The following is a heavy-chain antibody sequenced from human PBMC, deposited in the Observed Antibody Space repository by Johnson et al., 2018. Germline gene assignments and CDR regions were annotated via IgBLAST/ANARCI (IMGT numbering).Heavy chain of an antibody. V-gene: IGHV3-21*01. CDR3: ARDSRTYYYDSSGYHYAFDI. CDR1: GFTFSSYS. CDR2: ISSSSSYI. J-gene: IGHJ3*02. D-gene: IGHD3-22*01. Sequence: VQLVQSGGGLVKPGGSLRLSCAASGFTFSSYSMNWVRQAPGKGLEWVSSISSSSSYIYYADSVKGRFAISRDNAKNSLYLQMNSLRAEDTAVYYCARDSRTYYYDSSGYHYAFDIWGQGTMVTVSS.